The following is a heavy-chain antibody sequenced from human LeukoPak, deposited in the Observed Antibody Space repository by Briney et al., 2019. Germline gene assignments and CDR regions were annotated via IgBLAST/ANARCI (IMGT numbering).Heavy chain of an antibody. V-gene: IGHV3-23*01. CDR1: GFTFGSYE. Sequence: QPGGSLRLSCAASGFTFGSYEMSWVRQDPGKGLEWVSSITSSGAATYYADSVKGRSTISRDNSDNTLYLQMNSLRAEDTAVYYCAKDRPNYYGSNGHYYKLNGDCWGQGTLVTVSS. J-gene: IGHJ4*02. CDR3: AKDRPNYYGSNGHYYKLNGDC. D-gene: IGHD3-22*01. CDR2: ITSSGAAT.